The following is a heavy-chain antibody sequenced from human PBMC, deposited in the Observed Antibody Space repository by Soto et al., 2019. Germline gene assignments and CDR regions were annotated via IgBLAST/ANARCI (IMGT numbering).Heavy chain of an antibody. V-gene: IGHV5-10-1*01. CDR2: IDPSDSYT. J-gene: IGHJ5*02. D-gene: IGHD2-2*02. CDR1: GYSFTNYW. Sequence: PGESLKISCKGSGYSFTNYWISWVRQMPGKXLEWMGRIDPSDSYTKHSPSFQGHVTISADKSISTAYLQWSSLKASDTAMYYCARQYCRSTSCYIGWFDPWGQGTLVTVSS. CDR3: ARQYCRSTSCYIGWFDP.